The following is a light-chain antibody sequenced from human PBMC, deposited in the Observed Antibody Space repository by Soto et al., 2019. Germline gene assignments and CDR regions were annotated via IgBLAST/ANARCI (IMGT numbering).Light chain of an antibody. CDR2: QAS. Sequence: DIQMTQSPSTLSASVGDRVTITCRASQSISYWLAWYPQKPGKAPTVLIYQASTLESGDPSRFSGSASGTEFTLTISSLQPDDFATYYCQQYQSYSITFGGGTKVE. CDR1: QSISYW. CDR3: QQYQSYSIT. V-gene: IGKV1-5*03. J-gene: IGKJ4*01.